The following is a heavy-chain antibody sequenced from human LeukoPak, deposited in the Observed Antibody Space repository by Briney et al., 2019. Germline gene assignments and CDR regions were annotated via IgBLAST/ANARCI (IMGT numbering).Heavy chain of an antibody. CDR1: GFTFSSYA. V-gene: IGHV3-23*01. CDR3: AKGRCCSGGSCYPHFDY. D-gene: IGHD2-15*01. Sequence: GGSLRLSCAASGFTFSSYAMSWGREAPGPGLESGSASGGSGGSTYYADSVTGRFTTSRDHSKNTLYLQMNSLRAEDTAVYYCAKGRCCSGGSCYPHFDYWGQGTLVTVSS. CDR2: SGGSGGST. J-gene: IGHJ4*02.